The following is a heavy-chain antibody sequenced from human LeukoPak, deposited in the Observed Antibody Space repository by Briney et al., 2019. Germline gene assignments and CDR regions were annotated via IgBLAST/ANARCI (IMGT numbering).Heavy chain of an antibody. D-gene: IGHD1-26*01. CDR3: ARVSGSYKDAFDI. CDR2: ISSSSSYI. J-gene: IGHJ3*02. V-gene: IGHV3-21*01. Sequence: GGSLRLSCAASGFTFSSYGMHWVRQAPGKGLEWVSSISSSSSYIYYADSVKGRFTISRDNAKNSLYLQMNSLRAEDTAVYYCARVSGSYKDAFDIWGQGTMVTVSS. CDR1: GFTFSSYG.